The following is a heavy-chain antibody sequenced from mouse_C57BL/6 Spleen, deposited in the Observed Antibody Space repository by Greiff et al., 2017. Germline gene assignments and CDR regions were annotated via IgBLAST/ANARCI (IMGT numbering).Heavy chain of an antibody. V-gene: IGHV1-59*01. Sequence: VQLQESGAELVRPGTSVKLSCKASGYTFTSYWMHWVKQRPGQGLEWIGVIDPSDSYTNYNQKFKGKATLTVDTSSSTAYMQLSSLTSEDSAVYYCARGGVTFDYWGQGTTLTVSS. J-gene: IGHJ2*01. CDR2: IDPSDSYT. D-gene: IGHD2-5*01. CDR3: ARGGVTFDY. CDR1: GYTFTSYW.